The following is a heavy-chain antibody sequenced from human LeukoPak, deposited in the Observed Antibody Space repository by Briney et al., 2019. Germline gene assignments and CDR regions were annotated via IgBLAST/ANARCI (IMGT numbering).Heavy chain of an antibody. V-gene: IGHV3-21*01. D-gene: IGHD5-12*01. CDR2: IRSSKSYK. J-gene: IGHJ4*02. Sequence: GGSLRLSCAASGFTFSGYSMNWVRQAPGKGLEWVSCIRSSKSYKYYEDSVKGRFTISRDNAKISLYLEMTSLRAEDTAVYYCVSGYDPFGDYWGQGTLVTVSS. CDR1: GFTFSGYS. CDR3: VSGYDPFGDY.